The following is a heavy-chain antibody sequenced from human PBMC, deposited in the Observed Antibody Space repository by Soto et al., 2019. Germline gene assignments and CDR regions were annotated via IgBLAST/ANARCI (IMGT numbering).Heavy chain of an antibody. CDR3: ARLSGITIFGVVKGPFDY. CDR1: GGSFSGYY. J-gene: IGHJ4*02. D-gene: IGHD3-3*01. V-gene: IGHV4-34*01. Sequence: SETLSLTCAVYGGSFSGYYWSWIRQPPGKGLEWIGEINHSGSTNYNASLKSRVTISVDTSKNQFSLKLSSVTAADTAVYYCARLSGITIFGVVKGPFDYWGQGTLVTVSS. CDR2: INHSGST.